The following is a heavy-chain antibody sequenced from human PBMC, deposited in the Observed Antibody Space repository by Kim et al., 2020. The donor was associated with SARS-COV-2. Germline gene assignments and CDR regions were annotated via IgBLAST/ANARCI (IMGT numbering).Heavy chain of an antibody. CDR3: ARGFWGAGYYFDY. V-gene: IGHV4-31*02. Sequence: YNPSLKRRVTISVDTSKNQFSLKLSSVTAADTAVYYCARGFWGAGYYFDYWGQGTLVTVSS. J-gene: IGHJ4*02. D-gene: IGHD3-16*01.